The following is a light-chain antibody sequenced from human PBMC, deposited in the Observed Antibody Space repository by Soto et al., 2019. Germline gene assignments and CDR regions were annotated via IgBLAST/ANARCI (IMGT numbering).Light chain of an antibody. J-gene: IGLJ1*01. Sequence: QSALTQPPSASGSPGQSVTISCTGTSSDVGGYKYVSWYQQYPGKAPKLMIYAVSKRPSGVPDRFSGSKSGNTASLTVSGLQAEDEADDYCSSYAGSNNYVFGTGTKLTVL. CDR2: AVS. CDR3: SSYAGSNNYV. V-gene: IGLV2-8*01. CDR1: SSDVGGYKY.